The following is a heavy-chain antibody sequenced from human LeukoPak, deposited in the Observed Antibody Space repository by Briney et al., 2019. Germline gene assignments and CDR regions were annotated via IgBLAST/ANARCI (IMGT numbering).Heavy chain of an antibody. V-gene: IGHV3-23*01. CDR2: ISGSGGST. CDR3: AKQGHYYDSSGYYFYY. D-gene: IGHD3-22*01. Sequence: GGSLRLSCAASGFTVSSNYMSWVRQAPGKGLEWVSAISGSGGSTYYADSVKGRFTISRDNSKNTLYLQMNSLRAEDTAVYYCAKQGHYYDSSGYYFYYWGQGTLVTVSS. CDR1: GFTVSSNY. J-gene: IGHJ4*02.